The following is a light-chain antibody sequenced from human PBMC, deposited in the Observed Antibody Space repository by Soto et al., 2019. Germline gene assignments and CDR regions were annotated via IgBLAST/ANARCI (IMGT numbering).Light chain of an antibody. CDR3: QQYNSYSPMYT. V-gene: IGKV1-5*01. Sequence: DIQMTQSPSTLSASVGDRVTITCRASQSISNWLDWYQQKPGKAPKLLIYDASSLESGVPSRFSGSGSGTEFTLTISSLQPDDFATYYCQQYNSYSPMYTFGQGTKLEIK. CDR1: QSISNW. J-gene: IGKJ2*01. CDR2: DAS.